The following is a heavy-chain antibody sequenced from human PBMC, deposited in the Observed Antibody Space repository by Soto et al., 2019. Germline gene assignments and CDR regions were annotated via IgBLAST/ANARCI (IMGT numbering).Heavy chain of an antibody. CDR3: ARRYGGTFDY. V-gene: IGHV4-31*03. CDR2: IYYSGST. D-gene: IGHD2-15*01. Sequence: TLSLTGTLSGRSISSGGYYWSWIRQHPGKGLEWIGYIYYSGSTYYNPSLKSRVTISVDTSKNQFSLKLNSATAADTAMYYCARRYGGTFDYWGQGTLVTVSS. J-gene: IGHJ4*02. CDR1: GRSISSGGYY.